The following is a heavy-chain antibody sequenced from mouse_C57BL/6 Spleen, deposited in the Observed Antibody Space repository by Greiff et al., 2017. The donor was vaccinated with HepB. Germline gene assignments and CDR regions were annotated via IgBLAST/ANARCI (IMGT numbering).Heavy chain of an antibody. V-gene: IGHV1-7*01. J-gene: IGHJ2*01. Sequence: VQGVESGAELAKPGASVKLSCKASGYTFTSYWMHWVKQRPGQGLEWIGYINPSSGYTKYNQKFKDKATLTADKSSSTAYMQLSSLTYEDSAVYYCARDYYGSPYFDYWGQGTTLTVSS. D-gene: IGHD1-1*01. CDR2: INPSSGYT. CDR3: ARDYYGSPYFDY. CDR1: GYTFTSYW.